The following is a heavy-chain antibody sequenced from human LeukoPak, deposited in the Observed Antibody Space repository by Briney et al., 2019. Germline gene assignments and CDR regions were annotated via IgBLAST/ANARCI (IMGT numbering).Heavy chain of an antibody. D-gene: IGHD6-6*01. Sequence: SETLSLTCAVYGESFNGYYWSWIRQSPQKGLEWIGHINHVGITNYNPSLKSRLTILVDTSKNQFTLKLKSVTAADTAVYYCARAMSIAARLQTIFDYWGQGTLVTVSS. J-gene: IGHJ4*02. CDR1: GESFNGYY. CDR3: ARAMSIAARLQTIFDY. V-gene: IGHV4-34*10. CDR2: INHVGIT.